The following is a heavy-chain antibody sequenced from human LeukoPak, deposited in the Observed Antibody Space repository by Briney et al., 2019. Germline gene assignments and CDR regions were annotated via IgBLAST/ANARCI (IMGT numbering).Heavy chain of an antibody. V-gene: IGHV3-73*01. CDR3: SARIYGDFNWFDP. D-gene: IGHD4-17*01. CDR1: GFTFSGSA. J-gene: IGHJ5*02. Sequence: GGSLRLSCAASGFTFSGSAMHWVRQASGKGLEWVGRIRSKANSDGTAYAAAVKGRFTISRDDSKNTAYLQMNSMKTEDTAVYYCSARIYGDFNWFDPWGQGTLVTVSS. CDR2: IRSKANSDGT.